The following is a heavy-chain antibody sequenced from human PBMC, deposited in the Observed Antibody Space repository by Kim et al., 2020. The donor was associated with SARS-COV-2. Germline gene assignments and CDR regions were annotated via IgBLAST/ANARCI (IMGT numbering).Heavy chain of an antibody. Sequence: SETLSLTCAVYGGSFSGYYWSWIRQPPGKGLEWIGEINHSGSTNCNPSLKSRVTISVDTSKNQFSLKLSSVTAADTAVYYCAREGYYDSSGYYLGYWGQGTLVTVSS. CDR1: GGSFSGYY. J-gene: IGHJ4*02. V-gene: IGHV4-34*01. CDR2: INHSGST. CDR3: AREGYYDSSGYYLGY. D-gene: IGHD3-22*01.